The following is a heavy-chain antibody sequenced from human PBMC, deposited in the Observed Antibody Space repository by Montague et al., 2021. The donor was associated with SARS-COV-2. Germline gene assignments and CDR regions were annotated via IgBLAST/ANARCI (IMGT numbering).Heavy chain of an antibody. D-gene: IGHD3-9*01. CDR2: SSSSSYI. Sequence: SLRLSCAASGFTFSSYSMNWVRQAPGKGLEWVSSSSSSSYIYYADSVKGRFTISRDNAKNSLYLQMNSLRAEDTAVYYCARDRYYDILTGYWEFDPWGQGTLVTVSS. V-gene: IGHV3-21*01. CDR1: GFTFSSYS. CDR3: ARDRYYDILTGYWEFDP. J-gene: IGHJ5*02.